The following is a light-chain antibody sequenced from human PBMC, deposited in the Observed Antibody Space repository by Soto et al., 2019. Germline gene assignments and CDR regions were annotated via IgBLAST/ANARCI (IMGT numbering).Light chain of an antibody. V-gene: IGLV2-8*01. CDR3: SSYAGNNNLI. CDR1: SSDVGRYNY. CDR2: EVT. Sequence: QSALTQPPSASGSPGQSVTISCTGTSSDVGRYNYVFWYQQNPGKAPKLMIYEVTKRPSGVPDRFSGSKSGNTASLTVSGLQAEDEADYYCSSYAGNNNLIFGGGTKLTVL. J-gene: IGLJ2*01.